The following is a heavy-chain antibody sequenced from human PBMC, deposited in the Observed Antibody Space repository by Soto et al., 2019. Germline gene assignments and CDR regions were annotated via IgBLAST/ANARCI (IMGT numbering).Heavy chain of an antibody. CDR2: INHSGST. CDR1: GGSFSGYY. J-gene: IGHJ4*02. D-gene: IGHD6-19*01. V-gene: IGHV4-34*01. Sequence: QVQLQQWGAGLLKPSETLSLTCAVYGGSFSGYYWSWIRQLPGKGLEWIGEINHSGSTNYNPSLKSRVTISVDTSKNQFSLKLSSVTAADTAVYYCASTYSSGWTDDYWGQGTLVTVSS. CDR3: ASTYSSGWTDDY.